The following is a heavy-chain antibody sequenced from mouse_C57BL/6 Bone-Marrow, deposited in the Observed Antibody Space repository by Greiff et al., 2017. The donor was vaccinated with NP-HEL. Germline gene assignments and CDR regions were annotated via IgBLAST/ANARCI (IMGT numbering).Heavy chain of an antibody. Sequence: QVQLQQSGPELVKPGASVKISCKASGYSFTSYYIHWVKQRPGQGLEWIGWIYPGSGNTKYNEKFKGKATLTADTSSSTAYMQLSSLTSEDSAVYYCARWRYYGSSYPFDWYFDVWGTGTTVTVSS. CDR1: GYSFTSYY. CDR3: ARWRYYGSSYPFDWYFDV. CDR2: IYPGSGNT. D-gene: IGHD1-1*01. V-gene: IGHV1-66*01. J-gene: IGHJ1*03.